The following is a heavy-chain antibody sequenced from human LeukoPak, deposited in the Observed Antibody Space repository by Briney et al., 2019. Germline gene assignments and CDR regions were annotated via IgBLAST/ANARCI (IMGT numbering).Heavy chain of an antibody. Sequence: AVKVFCRASGGTFSSYAISWVRQAPGQGPEWVGGYIPSLGTANYGQQCEGRVTITTGQSTSTAYIELSRLRCEDTAGYYWARGLRGVGAFDIWGQGTRVTVSS. D-gene: IGHD5-12*01. V-gene: IGHV1-69*05. CDR1: GGTFSSYA. CDR2: YIPSLGTA. CDR3: ARGLRGVGAFDI. J-gene: IGHJ3*02.